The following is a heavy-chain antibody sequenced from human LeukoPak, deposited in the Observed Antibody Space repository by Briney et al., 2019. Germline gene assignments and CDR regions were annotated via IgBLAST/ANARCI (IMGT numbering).Heavy chain of an antibody. CDR3: AKRIAAAGTYYFVY. CDR2: ISGSGGTT. Sequence: GGSLRLSCAASGFTFSSYAMSWVRQAPGKGQEWVSAISGSGGTTYYADSVKGRFTISREKTKNTLYLHMKSMSAEDTAVYYCAKRIAAAGTYYFVYWGQGTLVTASS. V-gene: IGHV3-23*01. J-gene: IGHJ4*02. D-gene: IGHD6-13*01. CDR1: GFTFSSYA.